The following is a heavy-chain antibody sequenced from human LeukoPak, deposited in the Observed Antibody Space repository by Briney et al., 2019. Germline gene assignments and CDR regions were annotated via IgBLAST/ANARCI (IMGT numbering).Heavy chain of an antibody. V-gene: IGHV3-23*01. J-gene: IGHJ4*02. CDR3: ATQRDYYDSSGYYRGYYFDY. CDR1: GFTFRSYA. Sequence: PGVSLRLSCAESGFTFRSYAMSWVRQAPGKGLEWVSSTSGSSTRTYYADSVKGRFTVSRDNPKNTLYLQMNSLRAEDTAVYYCATQRDYYDSSGYYRGYYFDYWGQGTLVTVSS. CDR2: TSGSSTRT. D-gene: IGHD3-22*01.